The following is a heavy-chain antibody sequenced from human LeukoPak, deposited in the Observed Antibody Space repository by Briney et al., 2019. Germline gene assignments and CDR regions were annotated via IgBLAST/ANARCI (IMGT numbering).Heavy chain of an antibody. J-gene: IGHJ4*02. V-gene: IGHV1-2*02. CDR1: GYTFTGYY. D-gene: IGHD6-19*01. CDR3: ARSGIAVAGTSDY. Sequence: GASVKVSCKASGYTFTGYYMHWVRQAPGQGLEWMGWINPNSGGTNYAQKFQGRVTMTRDTSISTAYMELSRLRSDDTAVYYCARSGIAVAGTSDYWGQGTLVTVSS. CDR2: INPNSGGT.